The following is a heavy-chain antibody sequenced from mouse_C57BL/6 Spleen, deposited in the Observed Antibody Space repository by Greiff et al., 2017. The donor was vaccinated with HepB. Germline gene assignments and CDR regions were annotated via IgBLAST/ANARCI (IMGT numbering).Heavy chain of an antibody. D-gene: IGHD3-2*02. CDR2: IYPSDSET. J-gene: IGHJ4*01. CDR1: GYTFTSYW. Sequence: QVQLQQPGAELVRPGSSVKLSCKASGYTFTSYWMDWVKQRPGQGLEWIGNIYPSDSETHYNQKFKDKATLTVDKSSSTAYMQLSSLTSEDSAVYYVARGGSGYAMDYWGQVTSVTVSS. CDR3: ARGGSGYAMDY. V-gene: IGHV1-61*01.